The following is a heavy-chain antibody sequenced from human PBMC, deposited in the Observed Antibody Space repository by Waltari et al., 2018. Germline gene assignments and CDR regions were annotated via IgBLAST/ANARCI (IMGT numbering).Heavy chain of an antibody. J-gene: IGHJ4*02. D-gene: IGHD2-21*01. CDR1: GYSFTSYW. CDR2: IYPGDSDT. Sequence: EVQLVQSGAEVKKPGESLKISCKGSGYSFTSYWIGWVRQMPGKGLEWMGIIYPGDSDTRYSPSFQGQVTISADKSISTADLQWSSLKASDTAMYYCARHQGVGVNGDGYNLGAYWGQGTLVTVSS. CDR3: ARHQGVGVNGDGYNLGAY. V-gene: IGHV5-51*01.